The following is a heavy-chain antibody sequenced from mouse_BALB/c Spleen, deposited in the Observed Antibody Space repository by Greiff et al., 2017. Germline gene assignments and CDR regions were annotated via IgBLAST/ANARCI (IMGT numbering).Heavy chain of an antibody. J-gene: IGHJ1*01. CDR2: INPYNDGT. Sequence: EVKLQESGPELVKPGASVKMSCKASGYTFTSYVMHWVKQKPGQGLEWIGYINPYNDGTKYNEKFKGKATLTSDKSSSTAYMELSSLTSEDSAVYYCARGGLRRDWYFDVWGAGTTVTVSS. D-gene: IGHD2-4*01. CDR3: ARGGLRRDWYFDV. V-gene: IGHV1-14*01. CDR1: GYTFTSYV.